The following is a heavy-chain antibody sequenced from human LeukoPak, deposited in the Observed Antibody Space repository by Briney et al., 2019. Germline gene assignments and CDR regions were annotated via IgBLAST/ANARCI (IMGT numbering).Heavy chain of an antibody. J-gene: IGHJ3*02. CDR1: GFTFSAYA. Sequence: GGSLRLSCAASGFTFSAYAMSWVRQAPGKGLEWVSSISSSSSYIYYADSVKGRFTISRDNAKNSLYLQMNSLRAEDTAVYYCARGYSGSYYVAFDIWGQGTMVTVSS. V-gene: IGHV3-21*01. CDR3: ARGYSGSYYVAFDI. D-gene: IGHD1-26*01. CDR2: ISSSSSYI.